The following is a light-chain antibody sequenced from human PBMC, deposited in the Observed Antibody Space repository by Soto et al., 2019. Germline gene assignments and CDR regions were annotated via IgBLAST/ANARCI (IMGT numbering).Light chain of an antibody. CDR2: DAS. V-gene: IGKV3-11*01. Sequence: EIVLTQSPATLSLSPGDRATLSCRASQSVGLYLGWYQQRPGQAPRLLIYDASNRAAGIPARFSGSGSGTDFSLTINSLGPEDFAVYYFQYRNTLPTDFVQGTRLDIK. CDR3: QYRNTLPTD. J-gene: IGKJ5*01. CDR1: QSVGLY.